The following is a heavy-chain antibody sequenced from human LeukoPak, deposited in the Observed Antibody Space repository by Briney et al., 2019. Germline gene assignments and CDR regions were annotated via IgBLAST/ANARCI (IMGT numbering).Heavy chain of an antibody. CDR3: ARDDGFSCYSY. D-gene: IGHD3/OR15-3a*01. Sequence: GGSLRLSCAASGFTFSDYYMSWVRQAPGKGLEWVSYISSSGSTIYYADSVKGRFTISRDNAKNSLYLQMNSLTAEDTAIYYCARDDGFSCYSYWGQGILVTVSS. V-gene: IGHV3-11*04. CDR2: ISSSGSTI. J-gene: IGHJ4*02. CDR1: GFTFSDYY.